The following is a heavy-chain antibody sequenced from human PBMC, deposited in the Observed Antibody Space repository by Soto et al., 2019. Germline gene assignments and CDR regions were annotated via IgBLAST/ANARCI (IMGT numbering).Heavy chain of an antibody. CDR2: IYHSGST. V-gene: IGHV4-30-2*01. CDR1: GGSISSGGYS. CDR3: ARGRDSSGWYPWFDP. Sequence: QLQLQESGSGLVKPSQTLSLTCAVSGGSISSGGYSWSWIRQPPGKGLEWIGYIYHSGSTYYNPSLKSPVTISVDRSKNQFSLKLSSVTAADTAVYYCARGRDSSGWYPWFDPWGQGTLVTVSS. D-gene: IGHD6-19*01. J-gene: IGHJ5*02.